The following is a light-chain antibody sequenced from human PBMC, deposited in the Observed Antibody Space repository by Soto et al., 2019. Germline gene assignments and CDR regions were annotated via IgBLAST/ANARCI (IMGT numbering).Light chain of an antibody. J-gene: IGLJ2*01. CDR3: LLSYSGAGVV. CDR2: DTS. Sequence: QAVVTQEPSLTVSPGETVTLTCGSSTGAVPSGHYPYWFQQKPGQAPRTLIYDTSNKHSWTPARFSGSLLGGKAALILSGAQPEDEAEYYCLLSYSGAGVVFGGGTKLTVL. V-gene: IGLV7-46*01. CDR1: TGAVPSGHY.